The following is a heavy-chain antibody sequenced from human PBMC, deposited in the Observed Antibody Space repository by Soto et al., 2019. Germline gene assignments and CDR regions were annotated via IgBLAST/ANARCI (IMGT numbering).Heavy chain of an antibody. CDR2: ISAYNANA. CDR1: GYTFRNFG. J-gene: IGHJ4*02. V-gene: IGHV1-18*01. CDR3: ARENSYFDY. Sequence: QIQLLQSGAEVTKPGASVKVTCKASGYTFRNFGISWVRQAPGQGLEWMGWISAYNANANYAQKFQGRLTMTAETSTSTAYMELGSLRYDYTAVDYCARENSYFDYWGQGTLVTVSS.